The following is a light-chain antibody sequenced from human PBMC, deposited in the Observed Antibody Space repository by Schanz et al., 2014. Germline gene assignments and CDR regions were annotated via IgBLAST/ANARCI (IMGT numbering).Light chain of an antibody. CDR2: WAS. Sequence: DIVMTQSPDSLAVSLGERATINCKSSQSVLYSSHNKNYLAWYQQKPGQPPKLLIYWASTRESGVPDRFSGAGSGTDFTLTISSLLAEDVAVYFCQQYYSTPWTFGQGTKVEIK. V-gene: IGKV4-1*01. J-gene: IGKJ1*01. CDR3: QQYYSTPWT. CDR1: QSVLYSSHNKNY.